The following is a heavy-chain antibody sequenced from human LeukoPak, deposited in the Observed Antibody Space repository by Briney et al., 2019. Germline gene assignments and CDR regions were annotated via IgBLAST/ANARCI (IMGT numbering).Heavy chain of an antibody. CDR3: AREFYDSSGYYLEAFDI. D-gene: IGHD3-22*01. Sequence: GGSLRLSCAAPGFTFSSYSMNWVRQAPGKGLEWVSSISSSSSYIYYADSVKGRFTISRDNAKNSLYLQMNSLRAEDTAVYYCAREFYDSSGYYLEAFDIWGQGTMVTVSS. CDR1: GFTFSSYS. CDR2: ISSSSSYI. V-gene: IGHV3-21*01. J-gene: IGHJ3*02.